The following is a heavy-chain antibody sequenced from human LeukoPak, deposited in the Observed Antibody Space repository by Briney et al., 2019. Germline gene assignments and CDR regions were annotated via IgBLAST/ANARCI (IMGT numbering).Heavy chain of an antibody. CDR3: ARASGSQQEIFDY. D-gene: IGHD3-10*01. CDR1: GGSISSGGYY. J-gene: IGHJ4*02. V-gene: IGHV4-30-2*01. Sequence: SQTLSLTCTVSGGSISSGGYYWSWIRQPPGKGLEWIGYIYHSGSTYYNPSLKSRVTISVDRSKNQFSLKLSSVTAADTAVYYCARASGSQQEIFDYWGQGTLVTVSS. CDR2: IYHSGST.